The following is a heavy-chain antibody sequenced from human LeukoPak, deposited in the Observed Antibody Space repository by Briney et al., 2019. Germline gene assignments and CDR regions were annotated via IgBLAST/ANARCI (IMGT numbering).Heavy chain of an antibody. V-gene: IGHV4-30-2*01. CDR3: ARDSRSGIDY. Sequence: PSETLSLTCAVSGGSISSGGYSWSWIRQPPGKGLEWIGYIYHSGSTYYNPSLKSRVTISVDRSKNQFSLKLSSVTAADTAVYYCARDSRSGIDYWGQGTLVTVSS. D-gene: IGHD3-10*01. CDR1: GGSISSGGYS. CDR2: IYHSGST. J-gene: IGHJ4*02.